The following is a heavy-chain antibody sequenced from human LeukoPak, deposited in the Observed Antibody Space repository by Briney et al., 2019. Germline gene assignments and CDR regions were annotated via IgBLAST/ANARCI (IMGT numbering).Heavy chain of an antibody. CDR2: INPNSGGT. J-gene: IGHJ6*02. V-gene: IGHV1-2*02. Sequence: GASVKVSCKASGYTFTGYYTHWVRQAPGQGLEWMGWINPNSGGTNYAQKFQGRVTMTRDTSISTAYMELSRLRSDDTAVYYCARSLITMVRGVTRGMDVWGQGTTVTVSS. CDR1: GYTFTGYY. D-gene: IGHD3-10*01. CDR3: ARSLITMVRGVTRGMDV.